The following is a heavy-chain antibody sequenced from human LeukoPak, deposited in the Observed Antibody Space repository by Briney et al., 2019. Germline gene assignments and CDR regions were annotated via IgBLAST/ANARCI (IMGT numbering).Heavy chain of an antibody. D-gene: IGHD5/OR15-5a*01. V-gene: IGHV4-39*01. Sequence: SETLSLTCTVAGGSISSSGYYWDWIRQPPGKGLDWIGTIHYSGTTFYKSSLESRLTMSVDTSKNQFSLKLSSVTAADTAVYYCARVSRYWGQGTLVTVSS. CDR3: ARVSRY. J-gene: IGHJ4*02. CDR1: GGSISSSGYY. CDR2: IHYSGTT.